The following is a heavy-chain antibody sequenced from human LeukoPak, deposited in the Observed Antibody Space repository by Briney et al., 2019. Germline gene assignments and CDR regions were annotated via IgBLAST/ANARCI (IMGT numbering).Heavy chain of an antibody. CDR3: ARGVDTAMVMGLDYYYYYMDV. V-gene: IGHV4-59*01. Sequence: PSETLSLTCTVSGGSISSYYWSWIRQPPGKGLEWIGYIYYSGSTNYNPSLKSRVTISVDTSKNQFSLKLSPVTAADTAVYYCARGVDTAMVMGLDYYYYYMDVWGKGTTVTVSS. CDR1: GGSISSYY. CDR2: IYYSGST. D-gene: IGHD5-18*01. J-gene: IGHJ6*03.